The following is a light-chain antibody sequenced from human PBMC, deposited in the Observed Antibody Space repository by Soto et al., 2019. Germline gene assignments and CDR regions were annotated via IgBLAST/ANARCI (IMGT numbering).Light chain of an antibody. CDR2: AAS. Sequence: DIQLTQSPSFLSASVGDRVIITFRSSQGIRSYLACYQQKPGKAPKLLISAASTLQSGVPSRFSGSGSGTDFTLTINSLQPEDVATYYCQKYNSAPRTFGQGTKVDI. J-gene: IGKJ1*01. CDR1: QGIRSY. CDR3: QKYNSAPRT. V-gene: IGKV1-27*01.